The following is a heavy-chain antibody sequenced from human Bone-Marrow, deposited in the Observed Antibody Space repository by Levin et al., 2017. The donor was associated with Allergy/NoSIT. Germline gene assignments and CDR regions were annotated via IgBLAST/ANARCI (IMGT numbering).Heavy chain of an antibody. CDR2: IVVGSRNT. Sequence: AASVKVSCRASGFTFSSQAIHWVRQARGQRPEWMGWIVVGSRNTNYAQNFQDRLTLTRDMSTSTAYLELSSLTSDDTAVYYCAADRLGALDYWGQGALVTVSS. J-gene: IGHJ4*02. V-gene: IGHV1-58*02. D-gene: IGHD1-26*01. CDR3: AADRLGALDY. CDR1: GFTFSSQA.